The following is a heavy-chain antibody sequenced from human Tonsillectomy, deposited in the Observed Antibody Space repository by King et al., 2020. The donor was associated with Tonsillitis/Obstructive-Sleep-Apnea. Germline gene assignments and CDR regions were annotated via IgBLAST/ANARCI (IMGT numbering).Heavy chain of an antibody. CDR1: GFTFSSYA. Sequence: VQLVESGGGLVQPGGSLRLSCAASGFTFSSYAMSWVRQAPGKGLEWVSAISGSGGSTYYADSVKGRFTISRENSKNTLYLQMNSLRAEDTAVYYCAKVTPSGYPTQLLAARPGVFAFDIWGQGTMVTVSS. V-gene: IGHV3-23*04. CDR2: ISGSGGST. CDR3: AKVTPSGYPTQLLAARPGVFAFDI. J-gene: IGHJ3*02. D-gene: IGHD6-6*01.